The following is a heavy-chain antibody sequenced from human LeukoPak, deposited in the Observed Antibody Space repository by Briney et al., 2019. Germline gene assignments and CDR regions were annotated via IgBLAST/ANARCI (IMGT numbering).Heavy chain of an antibody. CDR2: IKPDGSAK. J-gene: IGHJ6*03. D-gene: IGHD3-10*01. V-gene: IGHV3-7*01. Sequence: GGSLRLSCAASGFTFTSYWMSWVRQAPGKGLEWVANIKPDGSAKYYVDSVKGRFTISRDNAKNSLYLQMNSLRAEDTAVYYCARELTMVRGGSYMDVWGKGTTVTVSS. CDR3: ARELTMVRGGSYMDV. CDR1: GFTFTSYW.